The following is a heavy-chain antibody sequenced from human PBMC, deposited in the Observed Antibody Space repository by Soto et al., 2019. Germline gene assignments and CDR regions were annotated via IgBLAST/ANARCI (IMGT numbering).Heavy chain of an antibody. CDR3: ARGNSYGSYYYYGMDV. V-gene: IGHV1-46*01. D-gene: IGHD5-18*01. Sequence: QVQLVQSGAEVKKPGASVKVSCKASGYTFTSYYMHWVRQAPGQGLEWMGIINPSGGSTSYAQKFQGRVTMTRDTSTSTVYMELSSLRSEDTAVYYCARGNSYGSYYYYGMDVWGQGTTVTVSS. CDR1: GYTFTSYY. CDR2: INPSGGST. J-gene: IGHJ6*02.